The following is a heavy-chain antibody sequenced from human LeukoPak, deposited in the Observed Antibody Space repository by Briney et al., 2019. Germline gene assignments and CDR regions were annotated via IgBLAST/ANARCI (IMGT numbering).Heavy chain of an antibody. CDR1: GFSLSSNG. D-gene: IGHD6-19*01. Sequence: GGSLRLSCAASGFSLSSNGMHWVRQVTGKGLEWVSSISHDGDTYYSASVKGRFTISRENAESSLYLQMNSLRAEDTAVYYCARGGIQVSGIDEFDYWGQGTLVTVSS. V-gene: IGHV3-13*01. J-gene: IGHJ4*02. CDR3: ARGGIQVSGIDEFDY. CDR2: ISHDGDT.